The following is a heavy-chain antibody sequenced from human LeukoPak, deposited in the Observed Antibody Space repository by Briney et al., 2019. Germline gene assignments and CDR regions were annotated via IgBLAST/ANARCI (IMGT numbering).Heavy chain of an antibody. CDR2: IYYSGST. CDR1: GGSISSYY. V-gene: IGHV4-59*01. D-gene: IGHD2-2*01. J-gene: IGHJ4*02. CDR3: ASLSSSTSCFDY. Sequence: ASETLSLTCTVSGGSISSYYRSWIRQPPGKGLEWIGYIYYSGSTNYNPSLKSRVTISVDTSKNQFSLKLSSVTAADTAVYYCASLSSSTSCFDYWGQGTLVTVSS.